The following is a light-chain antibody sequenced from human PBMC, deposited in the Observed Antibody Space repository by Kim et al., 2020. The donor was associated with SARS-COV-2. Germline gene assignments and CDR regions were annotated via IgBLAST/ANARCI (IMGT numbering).Light chain of an antibody. CDR1: QSVSSSY. Sequence: PGERATLSCRASQSVSSSYLAWYQQKPGQAPRLLIYGASSRATGIPDRFSGSGSGTDFTLTISRLEPEDFAVYYCQQYGSSALTFGGGTKVDIK. V-gene: IGKV3-20*01. CDR3: QQYGSSALT. J-gene: IGKJ4*01. CDR2: GAS.